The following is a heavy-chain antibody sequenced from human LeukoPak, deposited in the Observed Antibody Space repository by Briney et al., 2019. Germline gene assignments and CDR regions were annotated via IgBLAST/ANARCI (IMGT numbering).Heavy chain of an antibody. J-gene: IGHJ5*02. CDR1: GYTFTSYG. D-gene: IGHD3-16*01. Sequence: ASVKVSCNASGYTFTSYGISWVRQAPGQGLEWMGWISAYNGNTNYAQKLQGRVTMTTDTSTSTAYMELRSLRSDDTAVYYCAGSSLGYTWFDPWGQGTLVTVSS. CDR3: AGSSLGYTWFDP. V-gene: IGHV1-18*01. CDR2: ISAYNGNT.